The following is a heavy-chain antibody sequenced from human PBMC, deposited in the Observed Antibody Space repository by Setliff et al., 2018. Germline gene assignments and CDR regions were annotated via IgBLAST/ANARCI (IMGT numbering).Heavy chain of an antibody. J-gene: IGHJ4*02. CDR2: ITSSGTTT. CDR1: GFIFSDYY. V-gene: IGHV3-11*01. Sequence: PGGSLRLSCAASGFIFSDYYMTWIRQAPGKGLEWVSYITSSGTTTFNADSVKGRFSISRDNAKNSLFLQMNSLRAEDTAVYYCARSSGWYGYWGQGTLVTVSS. D-gene: IGHD6-19*01. CDR3: ARSSGWYGY.